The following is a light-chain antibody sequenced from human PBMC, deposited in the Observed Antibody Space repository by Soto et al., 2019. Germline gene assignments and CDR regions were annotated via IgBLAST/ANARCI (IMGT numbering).Light chain of an antibody. CDR3: SSFAGTYNPYG. CDR2: KVS. Sequence: SSLTQPPPPSGAPGQAVTISRTGTRSEGGGYNYVSLYQQYPGKASKLMIYKVSLRPLGVPYRFSGSKSGNTASLTVSGLQAEDEADYYCSSFAGTYNPYGFGTGTKVTVL. J-gene: IGLJ1*01. CDR1: RSEGGGYNY. V-gene: IGLV2-8*01.